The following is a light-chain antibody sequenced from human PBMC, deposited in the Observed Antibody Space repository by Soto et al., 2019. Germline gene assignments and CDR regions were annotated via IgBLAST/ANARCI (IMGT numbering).Light chain of an antibody. CDR2: DVS. V-gene: IGLV2-14*01. CDR3: SSYANFNTLV. CDR1: SSDAGGYIY. Sequence: QSGLAQPASVSGSPGQSIAISCTGTSSDAGGYIYVSWYQQQPGKAPKLMIYDVSNRPSGVSKRFSGSKSGNTASLSISGLQSEDEGDYYCSSYANFNTLVFGPGPKVTVL. J-gene: IGLJ1*01.